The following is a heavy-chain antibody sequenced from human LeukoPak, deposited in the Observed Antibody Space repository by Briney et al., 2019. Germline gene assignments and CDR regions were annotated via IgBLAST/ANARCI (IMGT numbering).Heavy chain of an antibody. D-gene: IGHD6-19*01. V-gene: IGHV4-34*01. Sequence: SETLSLTCAVYGGSFSGYYWSWIRQPPGKGLEWIGEINHSGSTNYNPSLKSRVTISVDTSKNQFSLKLSSVTAADTAVYYCARGDGEKRWLVVHWGQGTLVTVSS. CDR2: INHSGST. CDR3: ARGDGEKRWLVVH. CDR1: GGSFSGYY. J-gene: IGHJ4*02.